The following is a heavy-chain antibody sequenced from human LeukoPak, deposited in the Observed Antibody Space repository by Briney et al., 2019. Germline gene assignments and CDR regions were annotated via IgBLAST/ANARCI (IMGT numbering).Heavy chain of an antibody. Sequence: GGSLRLSCAASGFTFSSYAMGWVRQAPGKGLEWVSVISGSGGTTYYADSVKGRFTISRDNSKTTLYLQMDSLRADDTAVYYCAKVPVGAFDYWGQGTLVTVSS. D-gene: IGHD1-26*01. CDR2: ISGSGGTT. CDR3: AKVPVGAFDY. J-gene: IGHJ4*02. V-gene: IGHV3-23*01. CDR1: GFTFSSYA.